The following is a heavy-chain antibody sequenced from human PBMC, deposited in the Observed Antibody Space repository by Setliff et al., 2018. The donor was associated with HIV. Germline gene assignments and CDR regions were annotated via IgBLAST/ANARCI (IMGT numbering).Heavy chain of an antibody. J-gene: IGHJ6*03. CDR1: GGSISGSNYY. D-gene: IGHD2-21*01. CDR2: NYYSGST. Sequence: SETLSLTCTVSGGSISGSNYYWAWIRQPPGKGLECIGSNYYSGSTYYNPSLKRRVTISVDTSKNQFSLKLSSVTAADTAVSHCSRWSYSMDVWGTGTTVTVSS. CDR3: SRWSYSMDV. V-gene: IGHV4-39*01.